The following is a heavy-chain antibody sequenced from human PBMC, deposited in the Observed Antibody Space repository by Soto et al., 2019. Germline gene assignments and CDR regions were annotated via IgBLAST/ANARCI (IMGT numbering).Heavy chain of an antibody. Sequence: GVSLKLSWRCSGCNFISYVISWVRQMPGKGLEWMGRIDPSDSYTNYSPSLQGHVTISADKSISTAYLQWSSLKASDTAMYYCAISPGGGIDYWGQGTLVTVS. CDR1: GCNFISYV. CDR2: IDPSDSYT. J-gene: IGHJ4*02. D-gene: IGHD3-16*01. V-gene: IGHV5-10-1*01. CDR3: AISPGGGIDY.